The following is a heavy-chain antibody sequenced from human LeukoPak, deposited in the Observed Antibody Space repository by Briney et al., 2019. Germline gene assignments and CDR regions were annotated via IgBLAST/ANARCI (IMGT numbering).Heavy chain of an antibody. CDR3: SVNYCSGDSCYMF. Sequence: GGSLRLSCAASGFTFSSYSMNWVRQAPGKGLEWVSSISSSSSYIYYADSVKGRFTISRDDSKNTAYLQMNSLKNEDTAVYYCSVNYCSGDSCYMFWGQGTLVPVSS. V-gene: IGHV3-21*04. D-gene: IGHD2-15*01. CDR1: GFTFSSYS. J-gene: IGHJ4*02. CDR2: ISSSSSYI.